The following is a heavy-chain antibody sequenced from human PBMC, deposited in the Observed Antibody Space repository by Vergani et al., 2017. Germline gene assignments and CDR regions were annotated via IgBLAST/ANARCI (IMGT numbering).Heavy chain of an antibody. CDR1: GYTFTDHY. J-gene: IGHJ6*02. CDR3: ATPQTVTTGGMDV. CDR2: VDPEDGET. Sequence: EVQLVQSGAEVKKPGATIKISCKVSGYTFTDHYMHWVTQAPGKGLEWMGLVDPEDGETIYAEKFKGRVTIAADTSTDTAHLELSSLRSEDTAVYYCATPQTVTTGGMDVWGQGTTVIVSS. V-gene: IGHV1-69-2*01. D-gene: IGHD4-17*01.